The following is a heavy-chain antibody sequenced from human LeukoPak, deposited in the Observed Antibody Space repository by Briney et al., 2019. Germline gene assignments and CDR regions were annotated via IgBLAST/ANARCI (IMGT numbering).Heavy chain of an antibody. CDR3: ARHEKSSGWYYDY. CDR1: GGSISSNN. CDR2: IYYSGST. Sequence: SETLSLTCTVSGGSISSNNWCWCVHPPAKGLLWIGYIYYSGSTNYNPSLKSRVTISVDTSKNQFSLKLSSVTAADTAVYYCARHEKSSGWYYDYWGQGTLVTVSS. D-gene: IGHD6-19*01. V-gene: IGHV4-59*08. J-gene: IGHJ4*02.